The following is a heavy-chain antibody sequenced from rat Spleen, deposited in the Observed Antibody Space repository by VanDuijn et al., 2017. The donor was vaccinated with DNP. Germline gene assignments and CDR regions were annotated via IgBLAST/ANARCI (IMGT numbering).Heavy chain of an antibody. D-gene: IGHD1-11*01. CDR1: GFIFNNYW. J-gene: IGHJ3*01. V-gene: IGHV5-31*01. Sequence: EVQLVETGGGLVQPGRSLKLSCVASGFIFNNYWMAWIRQVPGKGLEWVASISSSGGSTYHPDSVKGRFTISRDNAKSTLYLQMDSLRSEDTATYYCARLGYELFSYWGQGTLVTVSS. CDR2: ISSSGGST. CDR3: ARLGYELFSY.